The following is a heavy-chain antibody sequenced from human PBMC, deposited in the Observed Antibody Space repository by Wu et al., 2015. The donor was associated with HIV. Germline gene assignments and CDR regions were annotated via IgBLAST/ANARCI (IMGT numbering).Heavy chain of an antibody. CDR1: GDGFTSYA. Sequence: VKKPGSSVKVTCKASGDGFTSYAVSWVRQAPGQGLEWMGGINPLFGTTKHVQRFQDRVTFSTDESKRTVYMELSSLRNEDTAVYYCARNTDSVATSLYSLGVWGQGTTVTVSS. J-gene: IGHJ6*02. D-gene: IGHD5-12*01. CDR2: INPLFGTT. CDR3: ARNTDSVATSLYSLGV. V-gene: IGHV1-69*05.